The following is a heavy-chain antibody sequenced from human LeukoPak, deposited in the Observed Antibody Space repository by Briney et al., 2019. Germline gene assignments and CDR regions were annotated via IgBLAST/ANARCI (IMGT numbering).Heavy chain of an antibody. CDR2: IKSKTDGGTT. J-gene: IGHJ1*01. Sequence: GGSLRLSCAASGFTFSNAWMSWVRQAPGKGLEWVGRIKSKTDGGTTDYAAPVKGRFTISRDDSKNTLYLQMNSLKTEDTAVYYCTTNIAVAGTNYFQHWGQGTLVTVSS. CDR1: GFTFSNAW. D-gene: IGHD6-19*01. CDR3: TTNIAVAGTNYFQH. V-gene: IGHV3-15*01.